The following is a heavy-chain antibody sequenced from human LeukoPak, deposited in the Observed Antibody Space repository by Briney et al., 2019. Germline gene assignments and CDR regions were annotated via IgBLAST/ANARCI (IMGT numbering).Heavy chain of an antibody. CDR2: ISGSGGST. CDR3: AKVPPRSSGRIIYYFDY. Sequence: GGSLRLSCAASGFTFSTYAMSWVRQAPGKGLEWVSAISGSGGSTYYADSVKGRFTISRDNSKNTLYLQMNSLRAEDTAVYYCAKVPPRSSGRIIYYFDYWGQGTLVTVSS. V-gene: IGHV3-23*01. D-gene: IGHD6-19*01. J-gene: IGHJ4*02. CDR1: GFTFSTYA.